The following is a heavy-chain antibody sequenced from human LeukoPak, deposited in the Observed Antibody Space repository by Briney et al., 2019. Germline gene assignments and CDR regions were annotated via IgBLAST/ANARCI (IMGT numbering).Heavy chain of an antibody. Sequence: GASVKVSCKASGYTFTGYYMHWLRLAPGQGLEWMGWINPNSGATNYAQKFQGRVTKTRDTSISTAYMELSWLRSDDTAVYYCARVPTYKEPGGNWFDPWGQGTLVTVSS. D-gene: IGHD1-14*01. CDR2: INPNSGAT. CDR1: GYTFTGYY. CDR3: ARVPTYKEPGGNWFDP. V-gene: IGHV1-2*02. J-gene: IGHJ5*02.